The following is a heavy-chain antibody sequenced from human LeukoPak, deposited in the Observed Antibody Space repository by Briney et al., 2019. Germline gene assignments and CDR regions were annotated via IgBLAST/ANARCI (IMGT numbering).Heavy chain of an antibody. CDR2: IHYSGST. V-gene: IGHV4-59*01. Sequence: PSETLSLTCTVSVGSISRYYWSWIRQPPGKGLEWIGYIHYSGSTSYSPSLKSRVTISVDTSKNQFSLKLSSVTAAVTAVYYCARSLMYYDGLIGYSPQSFDYWGQGTLATVSS. D-gene: IGHD3-9*01. CDR1: VGSISRYY. J-gene: IGHJ4*02. CDR3: ARSLMYYDGLIGYSPQSFDY.